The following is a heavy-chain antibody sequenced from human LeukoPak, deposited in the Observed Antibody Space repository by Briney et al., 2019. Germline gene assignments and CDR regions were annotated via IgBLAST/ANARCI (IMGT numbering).Heavy chain of an antibody. Sequence: GGSLRLSCAASGFTVSRNYVSWGRQAPGXGLEWVSIIYSGGSTYYADSVKGRFTISRDNSKNTLYLQMNSLRAEDTAVYYCARANWGHPMYYFDYWGQGTLVTVSS. J-gene: IGHJ4*02. D-gene: IGHD7-27*01. CDR2: IYSGGST. CDR1: GFTVSRNY. CDR3: ARANWGHPMYYFDY. V-gene: IGHV3-66*01.